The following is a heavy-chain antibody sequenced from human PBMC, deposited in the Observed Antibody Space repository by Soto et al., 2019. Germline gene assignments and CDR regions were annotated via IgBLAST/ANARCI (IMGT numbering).Heavy chain of an antibody. D-gene: IGHD6-19*01. CDR1: GGTFSSYA. V-gene: IGHV1-69*06. CDR2: IIPIFGTA. CDR3: ARGGGAVAGTYYYYGMDV. J-gene: IGHJ6*02. Sequence: ASVKVSCKASGGTFSSYAISWVRQAPGQGLEWMGGIIPIFGTANYAQKFQGRVTITADKSTSTAYMELSSVRSEDTAVYYCARGGGAVAGTYYYYGMDVWGQGTTVTVSS.